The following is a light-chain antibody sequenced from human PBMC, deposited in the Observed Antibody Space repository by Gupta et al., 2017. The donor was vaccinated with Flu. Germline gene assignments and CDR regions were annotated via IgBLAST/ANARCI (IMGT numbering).Light chain of an antibody. Sequence: NFMLTQPHPVSESPGKTVAISCTRSSGTIASSYVQWYQQRPGSSPTTVIFKDNQRPPGVPDRFSGSIDRSSNSASLTISGLKTEDEADYYCQSYDAAYHVFGGGTKLTVL. CDR1: SGTIASSY. CDR2: KDN. V-gene: IGLV6-57*01. J-gene: IGLJ3*02. CDR3: QSYDAAYHV.